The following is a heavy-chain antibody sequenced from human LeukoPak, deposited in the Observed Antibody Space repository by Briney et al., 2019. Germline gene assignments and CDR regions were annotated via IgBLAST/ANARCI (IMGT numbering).Heavy chain of an antibody. Sequence: SVKVSCKASGGTFSSYAISWVRQAPGQGLEWMGGIIPIFGTANYAQKSQGRVTITTDESTSTAYMELSSLRSEDTAVYYCAGGALYCSSTSCYTFVPLGAFDTWGQGTMVTVSS. D-gene: IGHD2-2*02. CDR3: AGGALYCSSTSCYTFVPLGAFDT. CDR2: IIPIFGTA. CDR1: GGTFSSYA. V-gene: IGHV1-69*05. J-gene: IGHJ3*02.